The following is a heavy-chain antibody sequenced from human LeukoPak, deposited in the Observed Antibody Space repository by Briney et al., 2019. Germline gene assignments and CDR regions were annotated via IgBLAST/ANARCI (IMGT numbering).Heavy chain of an antibody. CDR1: GYTSTGYY. V-gene: IGHV1-2*02. D-gene: IGHD3-3*01. J-gene: IGHJ4*02. Sequence: ASVKVSCKASGYTSTGYYMHWVRQAPGQGPEWMGWINPNSGGTNYAQKFQGRVTMTRDTSISTAYMELSRLRSDDTAVYYCARDSGYDFWSGYYGYWGQGTLVTVSS. CDR2: INPNSGGT. CDR3: ARDSGYDFWSGYYGY.